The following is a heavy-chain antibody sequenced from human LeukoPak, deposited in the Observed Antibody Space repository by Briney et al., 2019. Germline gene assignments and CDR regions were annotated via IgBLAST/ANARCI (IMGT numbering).Heavy chain of an antibody. CDR2: ISGSGGSA. J-gene: IGHJ4*02. CDR3: AKRPGSGSYYFDN. Sequence: PGGSLRLSCAASGFTFSSYAMSWVRQAPGKGLEWVSAISGSGGSAYYADSVKGRFTISRDNSKNTLYLQMNSLRAEDTAVYYCAKRPGSGSYYFDNWGQGTLVTVSS. V-gene: IGHV3-23*01. D-gene: IGHD1-26*01. CDR1: GFTFSSYA.